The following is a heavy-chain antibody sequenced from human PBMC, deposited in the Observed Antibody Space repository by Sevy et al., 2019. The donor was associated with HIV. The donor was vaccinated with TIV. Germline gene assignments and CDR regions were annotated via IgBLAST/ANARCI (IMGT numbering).Heavy chain of an antibody. V-gene: IGHV4-34*01. D-gene: IGHD5-18*01. J-gene: IGHJ6*02. CDR3: ARGHPNLVTGYPYCYYGMDV. CDR2: INHSGTT. CDR1: GGSSSDYY. Sequence: SETLSLTCAVYGGSSSDYYWRWIRQPPGKGLEWIGEINHSGTTSYKPSLKSRVIISVDTSKNQFSLKLTSVTAADTAVYYCARGHPNLVTGYPYCYYGMDVWGQGTPVTVS.